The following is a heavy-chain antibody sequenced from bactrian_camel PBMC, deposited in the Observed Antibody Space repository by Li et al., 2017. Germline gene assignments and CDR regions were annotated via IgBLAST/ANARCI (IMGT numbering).Heavy chain of an antibody. CDR2: IDSDGTT. CDR1: SRTYC. D-gene: IGHD3*01. J-gene: IGHJ4*01. Sequence: HVQLVESGGGSVQAGGSLRLSCTDISRTYCMGWFRQAPGKQREGVAAIDSDGTTSYTDSVKGRFTISRDDAKNTLYLQLNSLKTEDTAMYYCAALGIGVCSQGTQVTVS. V-gene: IGHV3S53*01.